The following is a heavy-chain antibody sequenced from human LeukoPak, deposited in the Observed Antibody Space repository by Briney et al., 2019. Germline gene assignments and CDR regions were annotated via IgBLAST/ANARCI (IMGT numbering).Heavy chain of an antibody. J-gene: IGHJ6*03. CDR3: ARAGYDFWSGAYYYYYYMDV. V-gene: IGHV4-59*01. CDR2: IYYSGST. CDR1: GGSISSYY. D-gene: IGHD3-3*01. Sequence: SETLSLTCTVSGGSISSYYWSWIRQPPGKGLEWIGYIYYSGSTNYNPSLKSRVTISVDTSKNQFSLKLSSVTAADTAVYYCARAGYDFWSGAYYYYYYMDVWGKGTTVTVPS.